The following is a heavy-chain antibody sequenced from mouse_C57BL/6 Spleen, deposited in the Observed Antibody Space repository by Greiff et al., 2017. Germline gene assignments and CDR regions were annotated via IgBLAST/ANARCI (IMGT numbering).Heavy chain of an antibody. D-gene: IGHD1-1*01. CDR3: ARWSTTVVVDYFDY. V-gene: IGHV1-80*01. Sequence: VQLQQSGAELVKPGASVKISCKASGYAFSSYWMNWVKQRPGKGLEWIGQIYPGDGDTNYNGKFKGKATLNADKSSSTAYMQLSSLTSEDSAVYFWARWSTTVVVDYFDYWGQGTTLTVSS. J-gene: IGHJ2*01. CDR1: GYAFSSYW. CDR2: IYPGDGDT.